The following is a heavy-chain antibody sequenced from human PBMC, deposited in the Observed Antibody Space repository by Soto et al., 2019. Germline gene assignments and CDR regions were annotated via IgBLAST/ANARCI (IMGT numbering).Heavy chain of an antibody. CDR1: GFNPSNYA. Sequence: EVQLLESGGGLVQPGGSLRLSCAASGFNPSNYAMNWVRQAPGKGLEWVSAISGSGSSTYYADSVKGRFAISGDNSKNTLYLHMDSLRAADTAVYYCAKPRGYRGDSRYDAFDIWGQGTMLTVSS. V-gene: IGHV3-23*01. J-gene: IGHJ3*02. CDR3: AKPRGYRGDSRYDAFDI. CDR2: ISGSGSST. D-gene: IGHD2-21*02.